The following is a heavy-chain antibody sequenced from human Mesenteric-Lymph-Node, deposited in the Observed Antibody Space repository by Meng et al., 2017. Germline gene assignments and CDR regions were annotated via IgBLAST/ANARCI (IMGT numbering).Heavy chain of an antibody. CDR2: IYYSGST. V-gene: IGHV4-59*01. J-gene: IGHJ4*02. D-gene: IGHD6-25*01. CDR1: GGSISSYY. Sequence: GSLRLSCTVSGGSISSYYWSWIRQPAGKGLEWIGYIYYSGSTNYNPSLKSRVTITADTPKNQFSLKVRSVTAADTAVCDWARDTRLAAAYYFDYWGQGTLVTVSS. CDR3: ARDTRLAAAYYFDY.